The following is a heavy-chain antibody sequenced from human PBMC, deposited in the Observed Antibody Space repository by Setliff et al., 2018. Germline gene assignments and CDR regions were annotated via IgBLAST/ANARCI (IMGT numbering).Heavy chain of an antibody. CDR1: GFSFSNHN. CDR3: ASRIGGSPY. V-gene: IGHV3-21*01. J-gene: IGHJ4*02. CDR2: ICGGCSDR. D-gene: IGHD1-26*01. Sequence: GGSLRLSCAASGFSFSNHNMNWFRQIPGKGLEWVSAICGGCSDRHYADSVKGRFTISRGDADGSLYLYMNSLRVDDTAVYFCASRIGGSPYWGQGTLVTVSS.